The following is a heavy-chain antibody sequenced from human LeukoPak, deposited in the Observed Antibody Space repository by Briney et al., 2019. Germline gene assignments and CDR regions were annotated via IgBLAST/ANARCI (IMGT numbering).Heavy chain of an antibody. Sequence: GGSLRLSCATSGFNFDRYTIHWVRQAPGKGLEWVSLASWAGGTTFYSDSVRGRFTISRDSGRKSVYLQMNSLTTDDTAFYFCAKELDTMFFDYWGQGALVTVSS. V-gene: IGHV3-43*01. J-gene: IGHJ4*02. CDR3: AKELDTMFFDY. CDR2: ASWAGGTT. D-gene: IGHD3-10*02. CDR1: GFNFDRYT.